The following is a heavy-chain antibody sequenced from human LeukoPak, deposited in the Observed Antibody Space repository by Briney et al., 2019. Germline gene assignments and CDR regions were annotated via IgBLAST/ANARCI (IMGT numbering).Heavy chain of an antibody. Sequence: GGSLRLSCTASGFTFGDYAMSWFRQAPGKGLEWVGFIRSKAYGGTTEYAASVKGRFTISRDDSKSIAYLQMNSLKTEDTAVYYCTRVGTGTILDFDYWGQGTLVTVSS. CDR1: GFTFGDYA. V-gene: IGHV3-49*03. J-gene: IGHJ4*02. D-gene: IGHD1-1*01. CDR3: TRVGTGTILDFDY. CDR2: IRSKAYGGTT.